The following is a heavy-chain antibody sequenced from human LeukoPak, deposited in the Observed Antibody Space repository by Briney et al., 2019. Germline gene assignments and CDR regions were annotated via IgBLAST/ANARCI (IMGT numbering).Heavy chain of an antibody. J-gene: IGHJ6*03. Sequence: SETLSLTCTVSGGSISSSSYYWGWIRQPPGKGLEWIGSIYYSGSTNYNPSLKSRVTISVDTSKNQFSLKLSSVTAADTAVYYCARVGSTSYYYFYYMDVWGKGTTVTVSS. CDR2: IYYSGST. CDR3: ARVGSTSYYYFYYMDV. V-gene: IGHV4-39*07. D-gene: IGHD2-2*01. CDR1: GGSISSSSYY.